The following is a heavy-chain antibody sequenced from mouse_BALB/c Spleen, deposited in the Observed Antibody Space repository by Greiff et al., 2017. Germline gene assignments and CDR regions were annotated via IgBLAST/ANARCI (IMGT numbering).Heavy chain of an antibody. V-gene: IGHV5-12-1*01. D-gene: IGHD4-1*01. J-gene: IGHJ2*01. Sequence: EVNVVESGGGLVKPGGSLKLSCAASGFAFSSYDMSWVRQTPEKRLEWVAYISSGGGSTYYPDTVKGRFTISRDNAKNTLYLQMSSLKSEDTAMYYCARRGPNWAIDYWGQGTTLTVSS. CDR3: ARRGPNWAIDY. CDR2: ISSGGGST. CDR1: GFAFSSYD.